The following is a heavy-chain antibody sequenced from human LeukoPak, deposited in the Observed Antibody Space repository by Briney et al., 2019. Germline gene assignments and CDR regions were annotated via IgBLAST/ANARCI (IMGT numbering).Heavy chain of an antibody. J-gene: IGHJ4*02. V-gene: IGHV4-39*07. D-gene: IGHD3-10*01. Sequence: SETLSLTCTVSGGSISSSSYYWGWIRQPPGKGLEWIGSIYYSGSTYYNPSLKSRVTISVDTSKNQFSLKLSSVTAADTAVYYCARDRKILWFGEFNDYWGQGTLVTVSS. CDR1: GGSISSSSYY. CDR2: IYYSGST. CDR3: ARDRKILWFGEFNDY.